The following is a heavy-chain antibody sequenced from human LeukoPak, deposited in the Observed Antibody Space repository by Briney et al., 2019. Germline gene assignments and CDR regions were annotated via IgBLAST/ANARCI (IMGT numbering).Heavy chain of an antibody. D-gene: IGHD2-15*01. CDR3: AKEPRNLGYCSGGSCYYDY. CDR1: GFTLSSYA. CDR2: ISASGGGT. J-gene: IGHJ4*02. Sequence: GGSLRLSCAASGFTLSSYAMSWVRQAPEKGLEWVSAISASGGGTSYADSVKGRFTISRDNSKNTLYLQMISLRAEDTAIYYCAKEPRNLGYCSGGSCYYDYWGQGTLVTVSS. V-gene: IGHV3-23*01.